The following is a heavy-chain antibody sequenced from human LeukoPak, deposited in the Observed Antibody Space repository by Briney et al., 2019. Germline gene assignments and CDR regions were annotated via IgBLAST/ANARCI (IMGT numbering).Heavy chain of an antibody. Sequence: SETLSLTCTVSGGSISSHYWSWIRQPPGKGLEWIGYIYTSGSTNYNPSLKSRVTISVDTSKNQFSLKLSSVTAADTAVYYCARSVVEMATIMDYYYMDVWGKGTTVTVSS. D-gene: IGHD5-24*01. V-gene: IGHV4-4*09. CDR1: GGSISSHY. CDR2: IYTSGST. CDR3: ARSVVEMATIMDYYYMDV. J-gene: IGHJ6*03.